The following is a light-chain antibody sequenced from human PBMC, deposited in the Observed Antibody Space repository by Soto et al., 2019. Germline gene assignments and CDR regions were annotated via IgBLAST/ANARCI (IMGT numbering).Light chain of an antibody. CDR3: QQYGSSIVT. CDR2: DAS. CDR1: QRVSSNY. J-gene: IGKJ1*01. V-gene: IGKV3-20*01. Sequence: ENVFTQSPGTLSLSPREKATPSCRASQRVSSNYLAWYQHKPGQAPRLLIYDASSRATGIPDRFSGSGSGTDFTLTISRLEPEDFAVYYCQQYGSSIVTFGQGTKVDIK.